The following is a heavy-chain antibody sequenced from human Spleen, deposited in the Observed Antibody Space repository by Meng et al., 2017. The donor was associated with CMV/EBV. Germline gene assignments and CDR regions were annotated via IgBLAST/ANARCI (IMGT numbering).Heavy chain of an antibody. Sequence: ASVKVSCKASGYSFTGYYMHWVRQAPGQGLERMGWINPNSGSTNYAQKFQGRVTMTRDTSISTAYMELSRLRSDDTAVYYCARKGEVIAPGAFVIWGQGTRVTVSS. D-gene: IGHD2-21*01. CDR1: GYSFTGYY. V-gene: IGHV1-2*02. J-gene: IGHJ3*02. CDR3: ARKGEVIAPGAFVI. CDR2: INPNSGST.